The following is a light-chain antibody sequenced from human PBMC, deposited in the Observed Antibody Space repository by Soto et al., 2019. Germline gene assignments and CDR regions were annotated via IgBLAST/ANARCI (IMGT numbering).Light chain of an antibody. J-gene: IGLJ2*01. V-gene: IGLV1-44*01. CDR2: SNN. Sequence: QSVLTQPPSASGTPGQRVTISCSGSSSNIGSNTVNWYQQLPGTAPKLVIYSNNQRPSGVPDRFSGSKSGTSASLAISGLQFEDEADYYCVALDYSLKGYVVFGGGTKVTVL. CDR1: SSNIGSNT. CDR3: VALDYSLKGYVV.